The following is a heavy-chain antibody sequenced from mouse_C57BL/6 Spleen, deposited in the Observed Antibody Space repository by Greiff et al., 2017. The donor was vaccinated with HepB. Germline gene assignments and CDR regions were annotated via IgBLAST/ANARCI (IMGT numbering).Heavy chain of an antibody. Sequence: EVQLQQSGPELVKPGASVKIPCKASGYTFTDYNMDWVKQSHGKSLEWIGDINPNNGGTIYNQKFKGKATLTVDKSSSTAYMELRSLTSEDTAVYYCARTVQYYAMDYWGQGTSVTVSS. CDR1: GYTFTDYN. V-gene: IGHV1-18*01. CDR3: ARTVQYYAMDY. CDR2: INPNNGGT. D-gene: IGHD1-1*01. J-gene: IGHJ4*01.